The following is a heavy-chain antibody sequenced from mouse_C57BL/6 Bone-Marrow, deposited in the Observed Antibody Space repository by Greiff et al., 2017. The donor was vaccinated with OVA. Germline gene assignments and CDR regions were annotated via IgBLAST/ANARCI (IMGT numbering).Heavy chain of an antibody. CDR3: ASRYYGSSYVY. CDR1: GYTFTSYG. Sequence: VQRVESGAELARPGASVKLSCKASGYTFTSYGISWGKQRTGQGLEWIGEIYPRSGNTYYNEKFKGKATLTADKSSSTAYMELRSLTSEDSAVYFCASRYYGSSYVYWGQGTTLTVSS. J-gene: IGHJ2*01. V-gene: IGHV1-81*01. CDR2: IYPRSGNT. D-gene: IGHD1-1*01.